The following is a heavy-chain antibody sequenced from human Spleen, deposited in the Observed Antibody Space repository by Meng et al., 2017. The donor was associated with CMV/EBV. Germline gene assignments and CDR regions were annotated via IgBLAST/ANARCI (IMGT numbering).Heavy chain of an antibody. D-gene: IGHD3-22*01. CDR2: IKSKTDGGTT. Sequence: GGSLRLSCAASGFTFSNAWMSWVRQASGKGLEWVGRIKSKTDGGTTDYAAPVKGRFTISRDDSKNTLYLQMNSLKTEDTAVYYCTNTGAESSGYYYYYYGMDVWGQGTTVTVSS. V-gene: IGHV3-15*01. J-gene: IGHJ6*02. CDR1: GFTFSNAW. CDR3: TNTGAESSGYYYYYYGMDV.